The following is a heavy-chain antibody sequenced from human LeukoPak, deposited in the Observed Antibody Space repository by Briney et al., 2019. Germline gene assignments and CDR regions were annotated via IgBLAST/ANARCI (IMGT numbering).Heavy chain of an antibody. CDR2: THYNGRN. V-gene: IGHV4-59*01. CDR1: GGSISSYY. Sequence: SETLSLTCTVSGGSISSYYWSWIRQPPGKGLEWIGYTHYNGRNDYNPSIKSRVTISVDTSKNQFSLKLSSVTAADTAVYYCARLGGSQWEDYYYYMDVWGKGTTVTVSS. D-gene: IGHD2-15*01. CDR3: ARLGGSQWEDYYYYMDV. J-gene: IGHJ6*03.